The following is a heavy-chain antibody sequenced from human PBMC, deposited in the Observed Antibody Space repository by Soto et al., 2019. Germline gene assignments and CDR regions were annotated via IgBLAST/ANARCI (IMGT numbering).Heavy chain of an antibody. Sequence: GASVKVSCSASGYTFTRYTMHWVRQAPGQRLEWMGWINPDNGNTRSSQKFQDRVIITRDTSASTAYMDLNSLRAEDTAVYYCARGSSSSSLGSEFDYWGQGTLVTVSS. CDR1: GYTFTRYT. D-gene: IGHD6-6*01. J-gene: IGHJ4*02. V-gene: IGHV1-3*01. CDR3: ARGSSSSSLGSEFDY. CDR2: INPDNGNT.